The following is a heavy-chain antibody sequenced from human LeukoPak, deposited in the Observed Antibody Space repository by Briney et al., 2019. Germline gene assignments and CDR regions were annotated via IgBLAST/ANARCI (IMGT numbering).Heavy chain of an antibody. CDR2: ISYDGSNK. CDR3: ARGKYGDYVFDY. Sequence: GGSLRLSCAASGFTFSSYAMHWVRQAPGKGLEWVAVISYDGSNKYYADSVKGRFTISRDNAKNSLYLQMDSLRAEDTAVYYCARGKYGDYVFDYWGQGTLVTVSS. J-gene: IGHJ4*02. V-gene: IGHV3-30*04. CDR1: GFTFSSYA. D-gene: IGHD4-17*01.